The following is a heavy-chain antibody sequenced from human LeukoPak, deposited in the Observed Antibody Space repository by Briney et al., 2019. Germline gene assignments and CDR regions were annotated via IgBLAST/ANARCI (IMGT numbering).Heavy chain of an antibody. D-gene: IGHD5-24*01. Sequence: GGSLRLSCAASGFTFSSYAMSWVRQAPGKGLEWVSAISAGGGSTYYADSVKGRFTIPRDSSENTLYLQMNSLRAEDTAVYYCAKGRRDGYNYDYWGQGTPVTVSS. CDR1: GFTFSSYA. J-gene: IGHJ4*02. CDR2: ISAGGGST. CDR3: AKGRRDGYNYDY. V-gene: IGHV3-23*01.